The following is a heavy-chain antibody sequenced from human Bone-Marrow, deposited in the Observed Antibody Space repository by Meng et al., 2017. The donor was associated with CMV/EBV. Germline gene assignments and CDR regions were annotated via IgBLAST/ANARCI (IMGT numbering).Heavy chain of an antibody. Sequence: GESLKISCAASGFTFRRYVMHWVRQAPGKGLEWVASIWDDGSNKYYSDSVKGRFTISRDNSKNTLYLQMNSLRVEDTAVYYCGKVGGYSSMSDYWGQGILVTVSS. CDR2: IWDDGSNK. V-gene: IGHV3-30*02. J-gene: IGHJ4*02. D-gene: IGHD6-13*01. CDR1: GFTFRRYV. CDR3: GKVGGYSSMSDY.